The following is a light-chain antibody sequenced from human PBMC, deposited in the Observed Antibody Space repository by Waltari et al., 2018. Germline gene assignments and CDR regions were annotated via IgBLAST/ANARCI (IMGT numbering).Light chain of an antibody. J-gene: IGKJ1*01. CDR2: LGS. Sequence: VVTQSPLSLPVTPGEPASISCRSSQSLLHSNGYNYLDWYLQKPGQSPQLLIYLGSNRASGVPDRFSGSGSGTDFTLKISRVEAEDVGVYYCMQSLRALWTFGQGTKVEIK. CDR1: QSLLHSNGYNY. V-gene: IGKV2-28*01. CDR3: MQSLRALWT.